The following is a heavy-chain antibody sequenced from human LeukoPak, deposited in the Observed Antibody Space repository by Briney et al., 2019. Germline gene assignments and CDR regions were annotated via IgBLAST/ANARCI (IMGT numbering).Heavy chain of an antibody. Sequence: PSETLSLTCTVSGGSISSGSYYWSWIRQPAGKGLEWIGRIYTSGSTNYNPSLKSRVTISVDTSKNQFSLKLSSVTAADTAVYYCAGGYCSSTSCYNSRWYYCMDVWGKGTTVTVSS. CDR2: IYTSGST. J-gene: IGHJ6*03. CDR1: GGSISSGSYY. CDR3: AGGYCSSTSCYNSRWYYCMDV. V-gene: IGHV4-61*02. D-gene: IGHD2-2*02.